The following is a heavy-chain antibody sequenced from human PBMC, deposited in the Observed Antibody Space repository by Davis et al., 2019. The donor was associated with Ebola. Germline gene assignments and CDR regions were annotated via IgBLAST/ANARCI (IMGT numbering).Heavy chain of an antibody. CDR3: ARDQRTLRFLEGYYYYGMDV. V-gene: IGHV1-69*06. Sequence: SVKVSCKASGGTFSSYAISWVRQAPGQGLEWMGGIIPIFGTANYAQKFQGRVTITADKSTSTAYMELSSLRSEDTAVYYCARDQRTLRFLEGYYYYGMDVWGQGTTVTVSS. CDR1: GGTFSSYA. J-gene: IGHJ6*02. D-gene: IGHD3-3*01. CDR2: IIPIFGTA.